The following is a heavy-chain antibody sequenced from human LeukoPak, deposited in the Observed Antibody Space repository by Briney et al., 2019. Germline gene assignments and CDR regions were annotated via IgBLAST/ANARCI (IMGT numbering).Heavy chain of an antibody. V-gene: IGHV1-18*01. D-gene: IGHD1-7*01. CDR2: ISAYNGNT. CDR3: ARDLVTGTTRIYFDY. J-gene: IGHJ4*02. CDR1: GYTFTGYG. Sequence: ASVKVSCKASGYTFTGYGISWVRQAPGQGLEWMGWISAYNGNTNYAQKLQGRVTMTTDTSTSTAYMELRSLRSDATAVYYCARDLVTGTTRIYFDYWGQGTLVTVSS.